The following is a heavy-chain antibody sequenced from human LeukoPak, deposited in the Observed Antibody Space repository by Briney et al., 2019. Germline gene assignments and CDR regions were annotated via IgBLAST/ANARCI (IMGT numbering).Heavy chain of an antibody. CDR2: LRGNGDT. J-gene: IGHJ4*02. CDR1: GFTFSSYA. CDR3: AKDTRDDSSGYYPYYFDY. V-gene: IGHV3-23*01. Sequence: GGSLRLSCAASGFTFSSYAMSWVREAPARGLEWVSSLRGNGDTFYADSVKGRFTLSRDESRNTVYLQMNSLRAEDTAVYYCAKDTRDDSSGYYPYYFDYWGQGTLVTVSS. D-gene: IGHD3-22*01.